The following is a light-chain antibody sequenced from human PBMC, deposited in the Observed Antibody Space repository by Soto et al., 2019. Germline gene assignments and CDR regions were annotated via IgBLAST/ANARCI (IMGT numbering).Light chain of an antibody. CDR3: QQRSNWPPSLT. V-gene: IGKV3-11*01. CDR2: DAS. CDR1: QSVSSY. J-gene: IGKJ4*01. Sequence: EIVLTQSPGTLSLSPGERATLSCRASQSVSSYLAWYQQKPDQAPRLLIYDASNRATGIPARFSGSGSGTDFTLTISSLEPEDFAVYYCQQRSNWPPSLTFGGGTKVDIK.